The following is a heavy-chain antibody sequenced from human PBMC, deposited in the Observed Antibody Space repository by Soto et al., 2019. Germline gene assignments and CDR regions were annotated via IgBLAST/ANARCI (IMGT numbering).Heavy chain of an antibody. CDR1: GYTFTGYY. Sequence: ASVKFSCKASGYTFTGYYMHWVRQAPGQGLEWMGWINPNSGGTNYAQKFQGRVTMTRDTSISTAYMELSRLRSDDTAVYYCARADGNIVVVPAAIQAYLGMDIWGEGTTVTVSS. CDR3: ARADGNIVVVPAAIQAYLGMDI. CDR2: INPNSGGT. J-gene: IGHJ6*04. V-gene: IGHV1-2*02. D-gene: IGHD2-2*01.